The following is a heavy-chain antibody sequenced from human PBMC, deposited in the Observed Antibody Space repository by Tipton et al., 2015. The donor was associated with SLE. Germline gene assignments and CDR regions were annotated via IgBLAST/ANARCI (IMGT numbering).Heavy chain of an antibody. CDR2: ISSSSSYI. Sequence: SLRLSCAASGFTFSSYSMNWVRQAPGKGLEWVSSISSSSSYIYYADSVKGRFTISRDNAKNSLYLQMNSLRAEDTAVYYCAKDRIQLWFDAFDIWGQGTMVTVSS. J-gene: IGHJ3*02. D-gene: IGHD5-18*01. CDR3: AKDRIQLWFDAFDI. CDR1: GFTFSSYS. V-gene: IGHV3-21*04.